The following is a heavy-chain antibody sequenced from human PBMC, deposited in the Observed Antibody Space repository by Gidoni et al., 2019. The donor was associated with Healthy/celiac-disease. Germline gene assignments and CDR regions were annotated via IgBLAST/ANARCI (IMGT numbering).Heavy chain of an antibody. CDR1: GFTFSSYA. J-gene: IGHJ4*02. V-gene: IGHV3-30-3*01. D-gene: IGHD2-2*01. CDR2: ISYDGSNK. Sequence: QVQLVESGGGVVQPGRSLRLSCAASGFTFSSYAMHWVRQAPGKGLEWVAVISYDGSNKYYADSVKGRFTISRDNSKNTLYLQMNSLRAEDTAVYYCARGGRYCSSTSCRPVELWGQGTLVTVSS. CDR3: ARGGRYCSSTSCRPVEL.